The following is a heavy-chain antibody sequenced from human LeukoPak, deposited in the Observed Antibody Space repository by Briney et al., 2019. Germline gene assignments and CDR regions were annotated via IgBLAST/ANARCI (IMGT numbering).Heavy chain of an antibody. CDR2: ISYDGSNK. Sequence: GGSLRLSCAASGFTFSSYGMHWVRQAPGKGLEWVAVISYDGSNKYYADSVKGRFTISGDNSKNTLYLQMNSLRAEDTAVYYCAKEGVAAAGKGDFDYWGQGTLVTVSS. CDR3: AKEGVAAAGKGDFDY. CDR1: GFTFSSYG. V-gene: IGHV3-30*18. J-gene: IGHJ4*02. D-gene: IGHD6-13*01.